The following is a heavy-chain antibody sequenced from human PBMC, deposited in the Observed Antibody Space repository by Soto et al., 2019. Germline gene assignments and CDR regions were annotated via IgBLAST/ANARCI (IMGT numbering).Heavy chain of an antibody. Sequence: QVQFVQSGAEVKKPGASVMLSCKASGYTFTNYAIHWVRQAPGQRLEWMGWINAGNSDTKYSQNFPGRVSITRDPSASTAYMELRSLSSEDTAVYSGARGHWEKSGWYYLDCWGQGTLVTVSP. V-gene: IGHV1-3*01. CDR3: ARGHWEKSGWYYLDC. CDR1: GYTFTNYA. J-gene: IGHJ4*02. CDR2: INAGNSDT. D-gene: IGHD6-19*01.